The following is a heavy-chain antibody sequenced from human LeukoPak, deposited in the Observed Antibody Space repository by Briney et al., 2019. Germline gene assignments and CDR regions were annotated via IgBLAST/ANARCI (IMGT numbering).Heavy chain of an antibody. D-gene: IGHD3-3*01. CDR2: ISSSSSYI. Sequence: GGSLRLSCEASGFIFSSYVMGWVRQAPGKGLEWVSSISSSSSYIYYADSVKGRFTISRDNAKNSLYLQMNSLRAEDTAVYYCARAASGFLEWLSPLFDYWGQGTLVTVSS. J-gene: IGHJ4*02. CDR1: GFIFSSYV. CDR3: ARAASGFLEWLSPLFDY. V-gene: IGHV3-21*01.